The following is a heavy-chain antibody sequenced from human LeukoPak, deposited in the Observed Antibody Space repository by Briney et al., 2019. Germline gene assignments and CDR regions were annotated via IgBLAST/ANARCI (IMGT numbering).Heavy chain of an antibody. V-gene: IGHV3-21*01. CDR2: ISSSSSYI. CDR3: ARSPPPSYYYYGMDV. Sequence: GGSLRLSCAASGFTFSSYSMNWVRQAPGKGLEWVSSISSSSSYIYYADSVKGRFTISRDNAKNSLYLQMNSLRAEDTAVYYCARSPPPSYYYYGMDVWGQGTTVTVSS. CDR1: GFTFSSYS. J-gene: IGHJ6*02.